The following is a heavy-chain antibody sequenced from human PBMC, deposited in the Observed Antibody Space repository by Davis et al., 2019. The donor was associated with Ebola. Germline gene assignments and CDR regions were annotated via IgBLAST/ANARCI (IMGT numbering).Heavy chain of an antibody. Sequence: ASVTVSCKASGYTFTRYYMHWVRQAPGQGLEWMGIINPSGGSTSYAQKFQGRVTITRDTSASTAYMELSSLRSEDTAVYYCARGLIAVAGTGWFDPWGQGTLVTVSS. D-gene: IGHD6-19*01. CDR1: GYTFTRYY. CDR3: ARGLIAVAGTGWFDP. CDR2: INPSGGST. J-gene: IGHJ5*02. V-gene: IGHV1-46*01.